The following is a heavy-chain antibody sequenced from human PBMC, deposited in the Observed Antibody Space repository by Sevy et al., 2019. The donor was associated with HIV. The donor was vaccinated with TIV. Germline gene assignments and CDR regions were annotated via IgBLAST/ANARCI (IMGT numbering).Heavy chain of an antibody. CDR1: GITLSNYG. Sequence: GGSLRLSCAASGITLSNYGVNWVRQAPGKGLEWVSYISSRSGTIYYADSVKGRLTISGDNAKNTLSLQMNSLRAEDTAVYYCARGGYPRPFDYWGQGTLVTVSS. CDR3: ARGGYPRPFDY. J-gene: IGHJ4*02. V-gene: IGHV3-48*01. CDR2: ISSRSGTI. D-gene: IGHD1-1*01.